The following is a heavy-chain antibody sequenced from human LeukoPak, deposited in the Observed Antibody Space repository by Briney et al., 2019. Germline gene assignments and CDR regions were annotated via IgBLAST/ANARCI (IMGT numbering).Heavy chain of an antibody. D-gene: IGHD3-9*01. CDR2: IRYDGSNK. CDR3: AKVRYFDWALLDY. CDR1: GFTFSSYG. V-gene: IGHV3-30*02. Sequence: GGSLRLSCAASGFTFSSYGMHWVRQAPGKGLEWVAFIRYDGSNKYYADSVKGRFTISGDNSKNTLYLQMNSLRAEDTAVYYCAKVRYFDWALLDYWGQGTLVTVSS. J-gene: IGHJ4*02.